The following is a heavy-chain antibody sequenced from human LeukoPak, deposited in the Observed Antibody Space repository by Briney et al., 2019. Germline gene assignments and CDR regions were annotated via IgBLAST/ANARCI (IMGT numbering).Heavy chain of an antibody. CDR2: ISYDGSNK. CDR1: GFTFSGYG. D-gene: IGHD6-6*01. J-gene: IGHJ4*02. V-gene: IGHV3-30-3*01. CDR3: VRGSVAAYYFDY. Sequence: GGSLRLSCAASGFTFSGYGMHWVRQCPGKGLEWVAVISYDGSNKYYADSVKGRFTISRDNSNNTLYLQMSSLRADDTAMYYCVRGSVAAYYFDYWGQGTLVTVSS.